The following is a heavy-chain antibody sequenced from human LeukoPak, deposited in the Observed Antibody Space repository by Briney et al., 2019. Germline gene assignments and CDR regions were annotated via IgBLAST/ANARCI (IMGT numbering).Heavy chain of an antibody. CDR1: GFTFSDYS. CDR3: ARDHRYAFDN. V-gene: IGHV3-48*04. Sequence: PGGSLRLSCAASGFTFSDYSMNWVRQAPGKGLEWISYVGISSGNTKYADSVKGRFTISGDSAKNSVFLHMNSLRVEDTAVYYCARDHRYAFDNWGQGTLVTVSS. CDR2: VGISSGNT. J-gene: IGHJ4*02. D-gene: IGHD5-12*01.